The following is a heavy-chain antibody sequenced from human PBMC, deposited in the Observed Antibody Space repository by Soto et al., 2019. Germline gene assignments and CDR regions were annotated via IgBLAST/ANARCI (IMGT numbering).Heavy chain of an antibody. D-gene: IGHD5-18*01. J-gene: IGHJ4*02. CDR2: ISGSGGST. CDR1: GFTFSSYA. V-gene: IGHV3-23*01. CDR3: AKSSAAMVKVYYFDY. Sequence: GGSLRLSCAASGFTFSSYAMSWVRQAPGKGLEWVSAISGSGGSTYYADSVKGRFTISRDNSKNTLYLQMNSLRAEDTAVYYCAKSSAAMVKVYYFDYWGQGTLVTVSS.